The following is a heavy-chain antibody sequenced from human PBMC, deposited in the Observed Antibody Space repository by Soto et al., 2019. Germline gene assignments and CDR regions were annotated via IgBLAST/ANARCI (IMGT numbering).Heavy chain of an antibody. CDR1: GFTFSSYS. CDR2: ISSSSSYI. J-gene: IGHJ4*02. V-gene: IGHV3-21*01. D-gene: IGHD5-18*01. Sequence: EVQLVESGGGLVKPGGSLRLSCAASGFTFSSYSMNWVRQAPGKGLEWVSSISSSSSYIYYADSVKGRFTISRDNAKNSLDLQTNSLRAEDTAVYYCARDLTGYSYSYGMGYWGQGTLVTVSS. CDR3: ARDLTGYSYSYGMGY.